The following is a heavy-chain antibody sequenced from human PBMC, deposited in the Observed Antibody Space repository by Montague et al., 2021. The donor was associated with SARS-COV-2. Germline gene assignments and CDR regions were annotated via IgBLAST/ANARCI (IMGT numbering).Heavy chain of an antibody. CDR3: AKDLGTSGWYTFFFDS. CDR1: GFTFDSHA. D-gene: IGHD6-19*01. J-gene: IGHJ4*02. V-gene: IGHV3-23*01. CDR2: ISDGGTST. Sequence: SLRLSCAGSGFTFDSHAMSWVRQAPGKGLEWVAGISDGGTSTYYADSVKGRFIISRDNSKSTLYLQIHSLRAEDTAVYYCAKDLGTSGWYTFFFDSWGQGTLVTVSS.